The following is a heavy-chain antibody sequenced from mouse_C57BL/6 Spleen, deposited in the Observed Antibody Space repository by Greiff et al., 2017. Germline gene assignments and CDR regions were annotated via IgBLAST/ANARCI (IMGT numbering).Heavy chain of an antibody. J-gene: IGHJ1*01. D-gene: IGHD2-4*01. CDR1: GYAFSSYW. CDR3: AREGLRQRYFDV. V-gene: IGHV1-80*01. Sequence: VQLQQSGAELVKPGASVKISCKASGYAFSSYWMNWVKQRPGKGLEWIGQIYPGDGDTNYNGKFKGKATLTADKSSSTAYMQLSSLSSEDSAVYFCAREGLRQRYFDVWGPGTTVTVSS. CDR2: IYPGDGDT.